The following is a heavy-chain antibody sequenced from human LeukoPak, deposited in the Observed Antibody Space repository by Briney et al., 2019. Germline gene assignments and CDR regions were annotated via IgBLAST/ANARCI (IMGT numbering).Heavy chain of an antibody. CDR3: ARRGYTTSGGHWFDP. CDR1: GGSISSGGYS. Sequence: SETLSLTCAVSGGSISSGGYSWSWIRQPPGKGLEWIGYIYHSGSTYYNPSLKSRVTISVDRSKNQLSLKLTSVTAADTAVYYCARRGYTTSGGHWFDPWGQGTLVTVSS. V-gene: IGHV4-30-2*01. CDR2: IYHSGST. J-gene: IGHJ5*02. D-gene: IGHD5-12*01.